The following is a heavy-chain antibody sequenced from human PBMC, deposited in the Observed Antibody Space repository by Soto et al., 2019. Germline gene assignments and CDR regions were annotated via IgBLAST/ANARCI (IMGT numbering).Heavy chain of an antibody. D-gene: IGHD3-9*01. V-gene: IGHV3-30-3*01. CDR2: ISYDGSNK. CDR3: ARIDDYDILTGYSYGGAFDI. Sequence: LGASLRLSCETSGFTFSSYALDRVRQAPGKGLEWVAVISYDGSNKYYADSVKGRFTISRDNSKNTLYLQMNSLRAEDTAVYYCARIDDYDILTGYSYGGAFDIWGQGT. CDR1: GFTFSSYA. J-gene: IGHJ3*02.